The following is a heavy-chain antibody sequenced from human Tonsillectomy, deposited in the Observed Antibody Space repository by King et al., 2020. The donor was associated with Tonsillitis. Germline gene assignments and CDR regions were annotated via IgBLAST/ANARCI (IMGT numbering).Heavy chain of an antibody. CDR2: MFRGEST. CDR3: ARLRIFHCGWADF. D-gene: IGHD3-3*02. J-gene: IGHJ4*02. CDR1: GNSITSGYY. V-gene: IGHV4-38-2*02. Sequence: VQLQESGPGLVKPSETLSLTCTVSGNSITSGYYWGWIRQPPGKGLEWIGTMFRGESTSYNPSLKSRVTISVDVSKNQFSLNLNAVTAADTAIYYCARLRIFHCGWADFWGQGTLVTVSS.